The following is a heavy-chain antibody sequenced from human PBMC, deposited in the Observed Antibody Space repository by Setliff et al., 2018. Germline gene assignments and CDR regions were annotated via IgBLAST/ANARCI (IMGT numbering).Heavy chain of an antibody. Sequence: SETLSLTCTVSGGSISSGDYYWSWIRQPPGKGLEWIGYIYYSGSTYYNPSLKGRVTISVDTSKNQFSLKLSSVTAADTAVYYCARGTYDYYDSSGYYFVDYWGQGTLVTVSS. J-gene: IGHJ4*02. CDR1: GGSISSGDYY. D-gene: IGHD3-22*01. CDR2: IYYSGST. V-gene: IGHV4-30-4*08. CDR3: ARGTYDYYDSSGYYFVDY.